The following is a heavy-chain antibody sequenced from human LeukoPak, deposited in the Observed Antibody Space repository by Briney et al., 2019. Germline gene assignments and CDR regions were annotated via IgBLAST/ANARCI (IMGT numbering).Heavy chain of an antibody. Sequence: GASVKVFCKASGYTFTGYYIHWVRQAPGQGLEWMGRFNPNSGATNSAQKFQGRVIMTGDTSISTAYMELSRLRSDDTAVYYCARELANFFDCGGQGTLVTVSS. CDR2: FNPNSGAT. V-gene: IGHV1-2*06. D-gene: IGHD6-6*01. J-gene: IGHJ4*02. CDR3: ARELANFFDC. CDR1: GYTFTGYY.